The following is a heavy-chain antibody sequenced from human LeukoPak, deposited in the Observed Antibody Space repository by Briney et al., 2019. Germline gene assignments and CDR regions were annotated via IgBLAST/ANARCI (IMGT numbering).Heavy chain of an antibody. J-gene: IGHJ6*02. CDR1: GFRFTSYG. V-gene: IGHV1-18*01. CDR2: ISGYNGNT. Sequence: ASVKVSSKASGFRFTSYGFTWVRQAPGQGLEWMGWISGYNGNTNYAQNLQGGVTMTTDTSTTTVYMELRSLRPDDTAIYFCARGGASGPDGLDVWGQGTTVIVSS. D-gene: IGHD6-25*01. CDR3: ARGGASGPDGLDV.